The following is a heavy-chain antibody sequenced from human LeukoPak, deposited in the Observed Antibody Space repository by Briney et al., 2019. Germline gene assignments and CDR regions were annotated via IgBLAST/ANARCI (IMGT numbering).Heavy chain of an antibody. CDR3: ARQIPMVRGVSWFDP. J-gene: IGHJ5*02. Sequence: GESLKISCKGSGYSFTSYWIGWVRQMPGKGLEWMGIIYPGDSDTRYSPSFQGQVTISADKSISTAYLQWSSLKASDTAMYYCARQIPMVRGVSWFDPWGQGTLVTVSS. CDR1: GYSFTSYW. CDR2: IYPGDSDT. D-gene: IGHD3-10*01. V-gene: IGHV5-51*01.